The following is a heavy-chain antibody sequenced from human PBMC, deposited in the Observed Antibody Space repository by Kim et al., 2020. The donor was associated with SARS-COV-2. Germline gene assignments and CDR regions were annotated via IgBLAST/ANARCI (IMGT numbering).Heavy chain of an antibody. CDR1: GFTFSSYW. D-gene: IGHD6-19*01. CDR2: INSDGSST. V-gene: IGHV3-74*01. CDR3: ARPGSIAVASHWFDP. Sequence: GGSLRLSCAASGFTFSSYWMHWVRQAPGKGLVWVSRINSDGSSTSYADSVKGRFTISRDNAKNTLYLQMNSLRAEDTAVYYCARPGSIAVASHWFDPWGQGTLVTVSS. J-gene: IGHJ5*02.